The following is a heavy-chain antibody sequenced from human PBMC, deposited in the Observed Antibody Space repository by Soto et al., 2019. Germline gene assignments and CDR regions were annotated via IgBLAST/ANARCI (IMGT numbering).Heavy chain of an antibody. D-gene: IGHD3-16*01. CDR1: GGSISSYY. CDR3: ARAWGGCADY. Sequence: QVQLQESGPGLVKPSETLSLTCTVSGGSISSYYWSWIRQPPGKGLEWIGYIHYRGSTNYNPSLTTRATLPVRTSKNPSSLTLSSVSAADRAVHYCARAWGGCADYWGQGTLVSVAS. J-gene: IGHJ4*02. CDR2: IHYRGST. V-gene: IGHV4-59*01.